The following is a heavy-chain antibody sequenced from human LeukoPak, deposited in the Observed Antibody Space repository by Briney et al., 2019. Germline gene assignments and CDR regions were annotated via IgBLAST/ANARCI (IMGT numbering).Heavy chain of an antibody. D-gene: IGHD6-13*01. Sequence: PGGSLRLSCAASGFTFDDYGMSWVRQAPGKGLEWVSGINWNGGSTGYADSVKGRFTISRDNAKNSLYLQMNSLRAEDTAVYYCARDLWGLRYSSTPENWGQGTLVTVSS. CDR2: INWNGGST. CDR3: ARDLWGLRYSSTPEN. V-gene: IGHV3-20*04. CDR1: GFTFDDYG. J-gene: IGHJ4*02.